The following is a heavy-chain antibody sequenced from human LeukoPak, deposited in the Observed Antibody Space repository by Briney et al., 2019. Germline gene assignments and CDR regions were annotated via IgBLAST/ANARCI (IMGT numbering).Heavy chain of an antibody. D-gene: IGHD3-10*01. J-gene: IGHJ4*02. CDR3: ARGLYGSGSYSKFDY. CDR2: ISYDGSNK. V-gene: IGHV3-30-3*01. CDR1: GFTFSSYA. Sequence: GGSLRLSCAASGFTFSSYAMHWVRQAPGKGLEWVAVISYDGSNKYYADSVKGRFTISRDNSKNTLYLQTNSLRAEDTAVYYCARGLYGSGSYSKFDYWGQGTLVTVSS.